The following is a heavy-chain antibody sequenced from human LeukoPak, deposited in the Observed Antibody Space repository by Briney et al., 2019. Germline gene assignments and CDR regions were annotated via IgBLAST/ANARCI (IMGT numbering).Heavy chain of an antibody. CDR2: IYYSGST. CDR1: GGSISSYY. Sequence: SETLSLTCTVSGGSISSYYWSWIRQPPGKGLEWIGSIYYSGSTYYNPSLKSRVTISVDTSKNQFSLKLSSVTAADTAVYYCARYHRPENYDSSGHRFDYWGQGTLVTVSS. J-gene: IGHJ4*02. CDR3: ARYHRPENYDSSGHRFDY. D-gene: IGHD3-22*01. V-gene: IGHV4-59*05.